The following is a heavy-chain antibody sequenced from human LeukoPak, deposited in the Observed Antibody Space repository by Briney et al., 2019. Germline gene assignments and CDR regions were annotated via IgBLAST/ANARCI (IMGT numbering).Heavy chain of an antibody. J-gene: IGHJ4*02. CDR1: GGTFSSYA. V-gene: IGHV1-69*06. CDR2: IIPIFGTA. CDR3: ATTGRDGYNCKD. D-gene: IGHD5-24*01. Sequence: SVKVSCKASGGTFSSYAISWVRQAPGQGLEWMGGIIPIFGTANYAQKFQGRVTIAADKSTSTAYMELSSLRSEDTAVYYCATTGRDGYNCKDWGQGTLVTVSS.